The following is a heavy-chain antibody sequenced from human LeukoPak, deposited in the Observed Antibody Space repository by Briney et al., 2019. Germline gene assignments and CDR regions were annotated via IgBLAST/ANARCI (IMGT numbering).Heavy chain of an antibody. CDR1: RFTFSSYS. CDR3: ARAYDFWSGYSHSPSPPVDG. J-gene: IGHJ4*02. CDR2: IISSSSYI. D-gene: IGHD3-3*01. V-gene: IGHV3-21*01. Sequence: GGSLTLSCAASRFTFSSYSMNWFRQAPGKGLEWVSSIISSSSYIYYADSVKGRFTISRDNAKNSLYLQMNSLTAEDTAVYYFARAYDFWSGYSHSPSPPVDGWGQGTMVTVS.